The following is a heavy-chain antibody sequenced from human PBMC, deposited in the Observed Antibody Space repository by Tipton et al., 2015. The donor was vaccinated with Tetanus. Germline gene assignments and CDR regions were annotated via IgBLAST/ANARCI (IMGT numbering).Heavy chain of an antibody. V-gene: IGHV4-59*01. CDR2: IFHSGST. CDR3: ARRSYCSSSRCFDAFDL. Sequence: LRLSCTVSGDSISSSYWSWIRQPPGKGLEWIAYIFHSGSTNYSPSLKSRVAISMDTSKNQISLKLSSVTAADTAVYYCARRSYCSSSRCFDAFDLWGQGTMVTVSS. CDR1: GDSISSSY. D-gene: IGHD2-2*01. J-gene: IGHJ3*01.